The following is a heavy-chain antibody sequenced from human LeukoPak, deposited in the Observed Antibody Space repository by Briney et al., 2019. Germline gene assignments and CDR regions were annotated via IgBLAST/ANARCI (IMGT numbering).Heavy chain of an antibody. V-gene: IGHV4-39*01. Sequence: SETLSLTCTVSGGSISSSSYYWGWIRQPPGKGLEWIGSIYYSGSTYYNPSLKSRVTISVDTSKNQFSLKLSSVTAADTAVYYCARLLSYSSGYYYGYYFDYWGQGTLVTVSS. CDR2: IYYSGST. D-gene: IGHD3-22*01. CDR1: GGSISSSSYY. CDR3: ARLLSYSSGYYYGYYFDY. J-gene: IGHJ4*02.